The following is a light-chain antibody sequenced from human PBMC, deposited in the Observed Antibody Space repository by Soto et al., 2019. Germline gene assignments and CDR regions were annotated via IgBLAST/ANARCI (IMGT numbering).Light chain of an antibody. Sequence: DIQMTQSPSSLSASVGDRVTITCRASQSISTFLNWYQQKPGKAPKFLIYDASTLQSGVPSRFSGSGSGTDFTLTISSLQPEDFATYYCHQTYNSLYTFGQGTKLEIK. CDR2: DAS. V-gene: IGKV1-39*01. J-gene: IGKJ2*01. CDR1: QSISTF. CDR3: HQTYNSLYT.